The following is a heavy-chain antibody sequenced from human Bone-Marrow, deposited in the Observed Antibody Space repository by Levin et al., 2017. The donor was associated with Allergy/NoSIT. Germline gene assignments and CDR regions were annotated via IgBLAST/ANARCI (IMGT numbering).Heavy chain of an antibody. J-gene: IGHJ6*02. CDR2: IKSERDGGPK. CDR1: GITLSNVW. D-gene: IGHD1-26*01. CDR3: TTADPNSGNYYWYGLDV. Sequence: GGSLRLSCAASGITLSNVWLSWSAQPPGKGLGWVGHIKSERDGGPKDYAAPVKGRFRISRHDPKNTVYLHMRSLRSDDTAVYYCTTADPNSGNYYWYGLDVWAQGTAVTVSS. V-gene: IGHV3-15*01.